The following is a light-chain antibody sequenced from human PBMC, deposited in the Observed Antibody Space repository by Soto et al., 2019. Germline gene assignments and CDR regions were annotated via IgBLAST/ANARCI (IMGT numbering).Light chain of an antibody. CDR3: QQYGSSGT. V-gene: IGKV3-20*01. J-gene: IGKJ1*01. Sequence: EIVLTQSPFTLSLSPGESATLSCRASQSVSNNYLAWYQQKPGQARSLLIYGASNRATGIPDRFSGSWSGTDFTLTISRLEPEDFAVYYCQQYGSSGTFGQGTKVDIK. CDR2: GAS. CDR1: QSVSNNY.